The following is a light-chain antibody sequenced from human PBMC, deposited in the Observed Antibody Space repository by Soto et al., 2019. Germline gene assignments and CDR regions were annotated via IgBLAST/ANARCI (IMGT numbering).Light chain of an antibody. CDR3: SSYAGNNKG. Sequence: QSVLTQPPSASGSPGQSVTISCTGTSSDVGNYNYVSWYQQHPGKVPKLMIYEVNKRPSGVPDRFSGSKSGNTASLTVSGLQAEDEADYYCSSYAGNNKGFGGGTKLTVL. V-gene: IGLV2-8*01. CDR2: EVN. CDR1: SSDVGNYNY. J-gene: IGLJ3*02.